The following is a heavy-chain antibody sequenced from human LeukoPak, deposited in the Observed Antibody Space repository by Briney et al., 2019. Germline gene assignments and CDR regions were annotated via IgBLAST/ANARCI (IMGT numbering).Heavy chain of an antibody. D-gene: IGHD3-10*01. Sequence: PGGSLRLSCAASGFTFSSYAMIWVRQAPGKGLEWVSAISGSGGSTYYADSVKGRFTISRDNSKNTLYLQMDSLRAEDTAVYYCAMLPTYYYGSGSPNLDYWGQGTLVTVSS. J-gene: IGHJ4*02. V-gene: IGHV3-23*01. CDR2: ISGSGGST. CDR1: GFTFSSYA. CDR3: AMLPTYYYGSGSPNLDY.